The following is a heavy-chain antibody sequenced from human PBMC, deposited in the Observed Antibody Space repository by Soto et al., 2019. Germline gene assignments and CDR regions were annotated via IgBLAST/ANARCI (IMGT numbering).Heavy chain of an antibody. CDR1: SGAFISGYY. D-gene: IGHD3-10*02. CDR2: IYHNGST. V-gene: IGHV4-34*01. J-gene: IGHJ6*02. CDR3: ARWGGVYVQFYYYGLDV. Sequence: SETLSLTCAVYSGAFISGYYWSWIRQPPGKGLEWIGEIYHNGSTNYNPSLKTRVTISMDTSKNQFSLKLTSVTAADAAVYYCARWGGVYVQFYYYGLDVWGQGTTVTVSS.